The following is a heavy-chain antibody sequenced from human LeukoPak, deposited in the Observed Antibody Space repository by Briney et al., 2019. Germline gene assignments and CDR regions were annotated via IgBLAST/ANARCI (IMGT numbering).Heavy chain of an antibody. D-gene: IGHD1-26*01. Sequence: GGSLRLSCAASGFTFSSHSMNWVRQAPGKGLEWLSAISRSSTYIYYAGSVKGRFTISRDNGKNSLYLQMNSLRAEDTGVYYCARDSGSYPLDYWGQGTLVTVSS. CDR1: GFTFSSHS. J-gene: IGHJ4*02. CDR2: ISRSSTYI. V-gene: IGHV3-21*01. CDR3: ARDSGSYPLDY.